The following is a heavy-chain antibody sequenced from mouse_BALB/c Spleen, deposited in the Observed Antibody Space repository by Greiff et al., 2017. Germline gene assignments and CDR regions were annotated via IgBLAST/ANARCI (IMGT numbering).Heavy chain of an antibody. V-gene: IGHV2-6-7*01. CDR1: GFSLTGYG. CDR3: ARDRYDGDYAMDY. D-gene: IGHD2-14*01. CDR2: IWGDGST. Sequence: QVQLQQSGPGLVAPSQSLSITCTVSGFSLTGYGVNWVRQPPGKGLEWLGMIWGDGSTDYNSALKSRLSISKDNSKSQVFLKMNSLQTDDTARYYCARDRYDGDYAMDYWGQGTSVTVSS. J-gene: IGHJ4*01.